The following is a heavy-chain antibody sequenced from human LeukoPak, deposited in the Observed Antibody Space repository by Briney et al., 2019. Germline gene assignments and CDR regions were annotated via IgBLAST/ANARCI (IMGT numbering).Heavy chain of an antibody. CDR3: ARVSGYRTLSFDY. V-gene: IGHV3-30*02. CDR1: GFTFSSYG. J-gene: IGHJ4*02. Sequence: GGSLRLSCAASGFTFSSYGMHWVRQAPGKGLEWVAFIRYDGSNKYYADSVKGRFTISRDNSKNTLYLQMNSLRADDTAVYYCARVSGYRTLSFDYWGQGTLVTVSS. D-gene: IGHD6-25*01. CDR2: IRYDGSNK.